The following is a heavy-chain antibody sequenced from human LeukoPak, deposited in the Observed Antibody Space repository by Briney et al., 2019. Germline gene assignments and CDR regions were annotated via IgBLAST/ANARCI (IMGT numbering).Heavy chain of an antibody. V-gene: IGHV3-11*01. CDR2: ISSSGSTI. Sequence: GGSLRLSCAASGFTFSDYYMSWIRQAPGKGLEWVSYISSSGSTIYYADSVKGRFTISRDNSKNSLHLQMNSLRPEDSALYYCAKDIWGGGYYDSGSYYGIDYWGQGTLVTVSS. CDR3: AKDIWGGGYYDSGSYYGIDY. D-gene: IGHD3-10*01. CDR1: GFTFSDYY. J-gene: IGHJ4*02.